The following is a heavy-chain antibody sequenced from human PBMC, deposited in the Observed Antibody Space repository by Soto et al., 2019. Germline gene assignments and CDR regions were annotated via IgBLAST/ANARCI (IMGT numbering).Heavy chain of an antibody. CDR1: GGSICSNY. Sequence: SATMSLTSTVSGGSICSNYWSWIRQPPVKGLEWIGYIVQSGGINYNPSLKSRVTISVDTSKNQFSLKLSAVTAADTAVYYCARGLRFPYYYYYGMDVWGQGATVTVSS. D-gene: IGHD3-3*01. V-gene: IGHV4-59*01. CDR2: IVQSGGI. J-gene: IGHJ6*02. CDR3: ARGLRFPYYYYYGMDV.